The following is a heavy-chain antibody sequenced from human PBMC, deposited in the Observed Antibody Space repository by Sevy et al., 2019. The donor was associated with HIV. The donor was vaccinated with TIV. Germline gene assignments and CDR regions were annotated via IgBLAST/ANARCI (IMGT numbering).Heavy chain of an antibody. Sequence: GGSLRLSCTASGFTFSSYEMNWVRQAPGKGLEWVSYITLSGSTIYYADSVKGRFTISRDNAKNSLYLQMNSLRAEATAVYYCARDRQGRTVAGTAIDYWGQGTLVTVSS. J-gene: IGHJ4*02. CDR3: ARDRQGRTVAGTAIDY. D-gene: IGHD6-19*01. CDR2: ITLSGSTI. CDR1: GFTFSSYE. V-gene: IGHV3-48*03.